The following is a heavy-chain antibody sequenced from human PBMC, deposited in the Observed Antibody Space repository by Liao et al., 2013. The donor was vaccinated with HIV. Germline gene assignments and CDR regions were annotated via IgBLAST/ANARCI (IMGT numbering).Heavy chain of an antibody. V-gene: IGHV4-4*07. CDR2: IHSSGST. Sequence: QVQLQESGPGLVKPSETLSLTCTVSGGSISNYYWSWIRQSAGKGLEWIGRIHSSGSTNYNPSFRSRVTISIDTSKNQFSLNMNSATAADTAVYYCVRDRDIVSHNVLDYWGQGTWSPSPQ. J-gene: IGHJ4*02. CDR1: GGSISNYY. D-gene: IGHD5/OR15-5a*01. CDR3: VRDRDIVSHNVLDY.